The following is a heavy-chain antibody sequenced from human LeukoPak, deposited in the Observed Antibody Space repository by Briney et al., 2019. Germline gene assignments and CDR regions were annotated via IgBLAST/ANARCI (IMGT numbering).Heavy chain of an antibody. Sequence: PSETLSLTCTVTGRSISSYYWSWIRQPPGKGLEWIGYIYYSGSTNYNPSLKSRVTISVDTSKKQFSLKLSSVTAADTAVYYCARSYYDSSGYHFDYWGQGTLVTVSS. D-gene: IGHD3-22*01. CDR3: ARSYYDSSGYHFDY. CDR2: IYYSGST. V-gene: IGHV4-59*08. J-gene: IGHJ4*02. CDR1: GRSISSYY.